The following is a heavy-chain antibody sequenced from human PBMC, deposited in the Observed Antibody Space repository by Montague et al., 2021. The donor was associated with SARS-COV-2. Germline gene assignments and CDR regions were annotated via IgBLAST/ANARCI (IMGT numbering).Heavy chain of an antibody. V-gene: IGHV4-59*01. Sequence: SETLSLTCTVSGASMSSDYWTWIRQPPGRGLEWIGCTHYRGSTDYNPSLKSRVTISVDTSRTQFSLRLTSMGAADTAVYYCARGRGFDWLGLDAYYFDYWGQGALVAVSS. CDR3: ARGRGFDWLGLDAYYFDY. CDR2: THYRGST. CDR1: GASMSSDY. J-gene: IGHJ4*02. D-gene: IGHD3-9*01.